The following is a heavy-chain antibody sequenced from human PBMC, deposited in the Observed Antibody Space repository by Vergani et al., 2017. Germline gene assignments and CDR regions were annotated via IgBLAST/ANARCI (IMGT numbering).Heavy chain of an antibody. V-gene: IGHV4-59*01. J-gene: IGHJ6*03. CDR3: ARSPGGIQLWLLDV. CDR1: GGSISSYY. D-gene: IGHD5-18*01. Sequence: QVQLQESGPGLVKPSETLSLTCTVSGGSISSYYWSWIRQPPGKGLEWIGYIYYSGSTNYNPSLKSRVTISVDTSKNQFSLKLSSVTAAVTAVYYCARSPGGIQLWLLDVWGKGP. CDR2: IYYSGST.